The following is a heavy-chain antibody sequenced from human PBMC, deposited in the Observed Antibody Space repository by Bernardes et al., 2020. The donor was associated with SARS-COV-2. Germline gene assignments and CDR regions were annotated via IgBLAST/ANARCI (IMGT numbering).Heavy chain of an antibody. V-gene: IGHV4-4*07. D-gene: IGHD1-1*01. CDR1: GASISNYY. CDR2: IYTSGST. J-gene: IGHJ4*02. Sequence: SEPLSLTCTVSGASISNYYGTWIRQSAEKGLDWIGHIYTSGSTNYNPSLKSRVTMSLDTSKNQFSLKLTSVTAADTAVYYCARLQIERRGLDYWGPGTLVTVSS. CDR3: ARLQIERRGLDY.